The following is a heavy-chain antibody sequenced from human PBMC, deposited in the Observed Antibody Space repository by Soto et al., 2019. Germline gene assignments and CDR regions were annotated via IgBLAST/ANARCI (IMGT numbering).Heavy chain of an antibody. V-gene: IGHV5-10-1*01. Sequence: SWIRQPPGKGLEWMGRIDPSDSYTNYSPSFQGHVTISADKSISTAYLQWSSLKASDTAMYYCASDSGYPELLPWGPGTLVTVSS. J-gene: IGHJ5*02. D-gene: IGHD5-12*01. CDR3: ASDSGYPELLP. CDR2: IDPSDSYT.